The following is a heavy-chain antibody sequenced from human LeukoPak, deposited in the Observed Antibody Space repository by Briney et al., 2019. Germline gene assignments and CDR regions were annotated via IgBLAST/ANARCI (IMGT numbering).Heavy chain of an antibody. D-gene: IGHD3-10*01. J-gene: IGHJ4*02. CDR3: ARTRPGRSPSHFFDS. V-gene: IGHV2-70*04. CDR2: IDWDDDK. CDR1: GFSLNSSGMR. Sequence: SGPTLVNPTHTLTLTCTLSGFSLNSSGMRVAWIRQPPGKALEWLARIDWDDDKFYNTSLKTRLTISKDTSINQVVLTMTNMDPADTATYYCARTRPGRSPSHFFDSWGQGTLVTVSS.